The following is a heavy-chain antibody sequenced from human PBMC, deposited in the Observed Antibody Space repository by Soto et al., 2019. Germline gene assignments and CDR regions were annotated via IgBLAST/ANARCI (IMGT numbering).Heavy chain of an antibody. V-gene: IGHV3-23*01. J-gene: IGHJ4*02. CDR3: AKVLEVSTITGPFDY. D-gene: IGHD5-12*01. CDR1: GFTFKNFS. CDR2: ISANDGST. Sequence: PGGSLRLSCAASGFTFKNFSMSWVRQAPGKGLEWVSAISANDGSTYYADSVKGRFTISRDNFKNTLYLQMNSLRVEDTAIYYCAKVLEVSTITGPFDYWGQGTLVTVS.